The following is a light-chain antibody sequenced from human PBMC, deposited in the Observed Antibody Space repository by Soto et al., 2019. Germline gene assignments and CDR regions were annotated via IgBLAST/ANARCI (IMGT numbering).Light chain of an antibody. J-gene: IGLJ2*01. V-gene: IGLV2-23*02. CDR1: SSDIGSYDL. CDR2: EDS. Sequence: QAASVSGSPGQSITISCTGTSSDIGSYDLVSWYQQHPGKAPKLMIYEDSKRPSGVSNRFSGSKSGNTASLTISGLQAEDEADYYCCSYAGSSTFYVVFGGGTKVTVL. CDR3: CSYAGSSTFYVV.